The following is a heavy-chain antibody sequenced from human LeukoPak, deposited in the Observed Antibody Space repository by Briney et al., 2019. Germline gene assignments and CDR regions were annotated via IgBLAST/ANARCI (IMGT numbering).Heavy chain of an antibody. CDR3: AKGHSTSLNYYYYGMDV. Sequence: PGRSLRLSCAASGFTFDDYAMHWVRQAPGKGLEWVSGISWNSGSIGYADSVKGRFTISRDNAKNSLYLQMNSLRAEDTALYYCAKGHSTSLNYYYYGMDVWGQGTTVTVSS. CDR2: ISWNSGSI. J-gene: IGHJ6*02. CDR1: GFTFDDYA. V-gene: IGHV3-9*01. D-gene: IGHD2-2*01.